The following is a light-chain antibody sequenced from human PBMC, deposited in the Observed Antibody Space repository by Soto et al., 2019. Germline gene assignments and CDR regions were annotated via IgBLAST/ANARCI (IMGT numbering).Light chain of an antibody. J-gene: IGLJ1*01. CDR1: SNDIGGFKY. CDR2: GVT. Sequence: QSALTQPPSASGSPGQSVTISCSGTSNDIGGFKYVSWYQQHPGKAPKLMIYGVTERPSGVPDRFSGSKSGNTASLTVSGLQADDEADYYCRSYAGNNISLVFGTGTKVTVL. CDR3: RSYAGNNISLV. V-gene: IGLV2-8*01.